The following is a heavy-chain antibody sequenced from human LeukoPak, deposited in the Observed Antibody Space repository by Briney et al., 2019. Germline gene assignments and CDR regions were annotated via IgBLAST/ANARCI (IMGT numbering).Heavy chain of an antibody. D-gene: IGHD3-3*01. CDR1: GGSISSGGYY. Sequence: SETLSLTCAVSGGSISSGGYYWSWIRQPPGKGLEWIGEINHSGSTNYNPSLKSRVTISVDTSKNQFSLKLSSVTAADTAVYYCARAPSRITIFGVVIPTSYGMDVWGQGTTVTVSS. CDR2: INHSGST. V-gene: IGHV4-34*01. CDR3: ARAPSRITIFGVVIPTSYGMDV. J-gene: IGHJ6*02.